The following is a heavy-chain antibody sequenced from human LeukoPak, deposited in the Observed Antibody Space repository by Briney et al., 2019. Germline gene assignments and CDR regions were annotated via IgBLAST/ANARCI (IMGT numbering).Heavy chain of an antibody. CDR1: GGSISSGDYY. J-gene: IGHJ4*02. CDR2: IYYSGST. V-gene: IGHV4-30-4*01. Sequence: PSETLSLTCTVSGGSISSGDYYWSWIRQPPGKGLEWIGYIYYSGSTYYNPSLKGRVTISVDTSKNQFSLKLSSVTAADTAVYYCARGRYSYGRSYFDYWGQGTLVTVSS. CDR3: ARGRYSYGRSYFDY. D-gene: IGHD5-18*01.